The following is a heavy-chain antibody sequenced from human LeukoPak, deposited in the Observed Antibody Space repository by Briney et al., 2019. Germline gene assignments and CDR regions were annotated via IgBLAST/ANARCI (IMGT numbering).Heavy chain of an antibody. J-gene: IGHJ6*03. CDR3: ARDSARRYYDILTGYGGYMDV. D-gene: IGHD3-9*01. V-gene: IGHV3-23*01. CDR1: GFTFSSYA. Sequence: GGSLRLSCAASGFTFSSYAMSWVRQAPGKGLEWVAAISGSGGSTYYADSVKGRFTISRDNSKNSLYLQMNSLRAEDTAVYYCARDSARRYYDILTGYGGYMDVWGKGTTVTVSS. CDR2: ISGSGGST.